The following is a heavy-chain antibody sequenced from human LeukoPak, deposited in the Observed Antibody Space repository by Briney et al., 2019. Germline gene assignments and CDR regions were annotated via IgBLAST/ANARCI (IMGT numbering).Heavy chain of an antibody. J-gene: IGHJ4*02. CDR3: AKDPKLRYFDWLSYYFDY. CDR1: GFPFSSYW. V-gene: IGHV3-7*01. CDR2: IKQDGSKK. Sequence: PGGSLRLSCVASGFPFSSYWMTWVRQAPGKGLEWVANIKQDGSKKSYVDSVKGRFTISRDNSKNTLYLQMNSLRAEDTAVYYCAKDPKLRYFDWLSYYFDYWGQGTLVTVSS. D-gene: IGHD3-9*01.